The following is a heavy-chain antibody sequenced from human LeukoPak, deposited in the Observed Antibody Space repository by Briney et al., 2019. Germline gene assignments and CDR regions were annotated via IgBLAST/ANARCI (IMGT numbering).Heavy chain of an antibody. D-gene: IGHD3-16*01. V-gene: IGHV3-74*01. Sequence: PGGSLRLSCAASGFTFSDNWMHWVRQAPRKRLVWVSVISSDGRSTIYADSVKGRFTISRDNAKNTLYLQMDSLRAEDTAVYFCASQLGGNVYWGQGTLVTVST. CDR2: ISSDGRST. CDR1: GFTFSDNW. J-gene: IGHJ4*02. CDR3: ASQLGGNVY.